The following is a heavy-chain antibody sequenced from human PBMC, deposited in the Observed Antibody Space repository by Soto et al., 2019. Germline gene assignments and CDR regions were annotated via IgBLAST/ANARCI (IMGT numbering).Heavy chain of an antibody. CDR2: IIPILGIA. CDR1: GGTFSSYT. V-gene: IGHV1-69*02. CDR3: ARVPMVYAITWFDP. D-gene: IGHD2-8*01. Sequence: SVKVSCKASGGTFSSYTISWVRQAPGQGLEWMGRIIPILGIANYAQKFQGRVTITADKSTSTAYMELSSLGSEDTAVYYCARVPMVYAITWFDPWGQGTLVTVSS. J-gene: IGHJ5*02.